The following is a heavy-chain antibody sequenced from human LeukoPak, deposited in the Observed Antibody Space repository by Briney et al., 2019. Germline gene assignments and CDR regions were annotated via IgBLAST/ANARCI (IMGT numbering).Heavy chain of an antibody. D-gene: IGHD1-1*01. CDR3: ARGGTTIDP. Sequence: GGSLRLSCAASGFTFSSYSVTWVRQAPGKGLEWVSSISSSSSYIYYADSVKGRFTISRDNAKNSLYLQMNSLRAEDTAVYYCARGGTTIDPWGQGTLVTVSS. CDR1: GFTFSSYS. CDR2: ISSSSSYI. J-gene: IGHJ5*02. V-gene: IGHV3-21*01.